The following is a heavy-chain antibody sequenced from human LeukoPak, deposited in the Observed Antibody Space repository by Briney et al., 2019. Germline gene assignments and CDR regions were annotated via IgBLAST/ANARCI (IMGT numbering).Heavy chain of an antibody. J-gene: IGHJ4*02. CDR1: GFTFSSYA. Sequence: GRSLRLSCAASGFTFSSYAMHWVRQAPGKGLEWVAVISYDESNKYYADSVKGRFTISRDNSKNTLYLQMNSLRAGDTAVYYCARDPYFDYWGQGTLVTVSS. CDR2: ISYDESNK. CDR3: ARDPYFDY. V-gene: IGHV3-30-3*01.